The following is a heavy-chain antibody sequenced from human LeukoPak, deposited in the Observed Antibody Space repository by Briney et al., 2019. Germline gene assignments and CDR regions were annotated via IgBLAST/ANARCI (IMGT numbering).Heavy chain of an antibody. CDR1: GYTFTTYY. CDR2: INPSGGST. Sequence: GSVKVSCKASGYTFTTYYMHWVRQAPGQGLEWMGIINPSGGSTRYAQKFQGRVTVTSDTSTSTAYMELRSLRSDDTAVYYCARDRGGYDFWSGYYGFDYWGQGTLVTVSS. V-gene: IGHV1-46*01. D-gene: IGHD3-3*01. J-gene: IGHJ4*02. CDR3: ARDRGGYDFWSGYYGFDY.